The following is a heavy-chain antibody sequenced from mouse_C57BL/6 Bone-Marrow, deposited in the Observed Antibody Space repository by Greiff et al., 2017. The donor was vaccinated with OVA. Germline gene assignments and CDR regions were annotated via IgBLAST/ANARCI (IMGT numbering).Heavy chain of an antibody. V-gene: IGHV1-50*01. CDR2: IDPSDSYT. J-gene: IGHJ3*01. Sequence: QVQLQQPGAELVKPGASVKLSCKASGYTFTSYWMQWVKQRPGQGLEWIGEIDPSDSYTNYNQKFKGKATLTVDTSSSTAYMQLSSLTSEDSAVYYCASPYYYGSAFAYWGRGTLVTVSA. CDR3: ASPYYYGSAFAY. CDR1: GYTFTSYW. D-gene: IGHD1-1*01.